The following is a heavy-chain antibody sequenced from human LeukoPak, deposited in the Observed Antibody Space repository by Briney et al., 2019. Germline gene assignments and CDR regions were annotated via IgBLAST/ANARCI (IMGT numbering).Heavy chain of an antibody. CDR3: AKYDSGYSLDS. Sequence: GGSLRLSCVVSGYTFTNYWMSWVRQAPGKGLEWVANIGEDGSEKYHVDSVRGRFTISRDNAKNSLYLQTNSLRAEDTAVYYCAKYDSGYSLDSWGHGILVTVSS. D-gene: IGHD3-9*01. J-gene: IGHJ5*01. CDR2: IGEDGSEK. V-gene: IGHV3-7*03. CDR1: GYTFTNYW.